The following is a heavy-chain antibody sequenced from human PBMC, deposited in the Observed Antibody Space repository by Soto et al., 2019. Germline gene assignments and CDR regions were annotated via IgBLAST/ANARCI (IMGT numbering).Heavy chain of an antibody. V-gene: IGHV3-48*02. Sequence: EVQLVESGGGLVQPGGSLRLSCAASGFTFSSYSMNWVRQAPGKGLEWVSYISSSSTIYYADSVKGRFTISRDNAKNSLYLQMNSLRDEDTAVYYCARDKESGSFDYYYYYCMDVWCQVPTVTVSS. CDR2: ISSSSTI. CDR3: ARDKESGSFDYYYYYCMDV. D-gene: IGHD6-13*01. CDR1: GFTFSSYS. J-gene: IGHJ6*02.